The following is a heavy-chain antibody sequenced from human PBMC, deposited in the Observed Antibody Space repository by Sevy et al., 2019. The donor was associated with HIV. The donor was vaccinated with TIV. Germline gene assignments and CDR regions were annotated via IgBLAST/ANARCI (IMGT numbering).Heavy chain of an antibody. J-gene: IGHJ6*02. V-gene: IGHV3-21*01. D-gene: IGHD3-10*01. CDR2: ISSGSSYI. CDR1: GFTFSSYSLSSYS. Sequence: GGSLRLSCAASGFTFSSYSLSSYSMNWVRQAPGKGLEWVSSISSGSSYIFYADSVKGRFTISRDNAKNSLYLQMNSLRAEDTAVYYCARVRGVGTSSYGMDVWGQGTTVTVSS. CDR3: ARVRGVGTSSYGMDV.